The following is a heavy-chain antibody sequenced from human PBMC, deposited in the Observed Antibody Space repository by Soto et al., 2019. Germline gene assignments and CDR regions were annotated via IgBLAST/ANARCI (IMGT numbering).Heavy chain of an antibody. Sequence: PSETLSLTCTVSGGSISSGGYYWSWIRQHPGKGLEWIGYIYYSGSTYYNPSLKSRVTISVDTSKNQFSLKLSSVTAADTAVYYCARVKEGEYQLLPQFDPWGQGTLVTVSS. D-gene: IGHD2-2*01. CDR1: GGSISSGGYY. V-gene: IGHV4-31*03. CDR2: IYYSGST. CDR3: ARVKEGEYQLLPQFDP. J-gene: IGHJ5*02.